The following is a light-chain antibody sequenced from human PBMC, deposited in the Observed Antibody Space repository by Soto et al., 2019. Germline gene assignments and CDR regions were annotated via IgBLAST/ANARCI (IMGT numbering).Light chain of an antibody. CDR1: SSDVGGYNY. V-gene: IGLV2-8*01. J-gene: IGLJ1*01. CDR2: EVS. CDR3: SSYAGSNNYV. Sequence: QSALTQPPSAPGSPGQSVTISCTGTSSDVGGYNYVSWYQQHPGKAPKLMIYEVSKRPSGVPDRFSDSKSGNTASLTVSGIQAEDEADYYCSSYAGSNNYVFGTGTKLTVL.